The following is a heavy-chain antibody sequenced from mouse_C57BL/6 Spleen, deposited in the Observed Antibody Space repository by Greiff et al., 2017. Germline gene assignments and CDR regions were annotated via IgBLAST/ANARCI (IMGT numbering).Heavy chain of an antibody. Sequence: EVHLVESGGGLVKPGGSLKLSCAASGFTFSSYAMSWVRQTPEKRLEWVATISDGGSYTYSPDNVKGRFTISRDNAKNHLYLQMSHLKSEDTAMYYCARGGLGRDAMDYWGQGTSVTVSS. J-gene: IGHJ4*01. CDR1: GFTFSSYA. V-gene: IGHV5-4*01. CDR2: ISDGGSYT. D-gene: IGHD4-1*01. CDR3: ARGGLGRDAMDY.